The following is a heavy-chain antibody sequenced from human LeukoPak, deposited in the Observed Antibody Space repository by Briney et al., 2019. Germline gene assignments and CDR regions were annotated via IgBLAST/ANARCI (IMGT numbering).Heavy chain of an antibody. CDR1: GFTFRSYI. CDR3: VRDGNYDLDV. CDR2: ISSDGGHT. D-gene: IGHD3-3*01. V-gene: IGHV3-74*03. Sequence: GGCLRLSCAASGFTFRSYIMHWVRQVSGKGPVWVARISSDGGHTMYADSVKGRFTISRDNAKNTLDPQMNSLRVEDTAVYYCVRDGNYDLDVWGQGTTVTVSS. J-gene: IGHJ6*02.